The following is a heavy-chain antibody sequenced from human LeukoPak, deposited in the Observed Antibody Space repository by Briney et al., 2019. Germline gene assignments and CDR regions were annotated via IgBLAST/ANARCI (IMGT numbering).Heavy chain of an antibody. D-gene: IGHD6-19*01. CDR3: ARDVSGWPPAPHFDY. Sequence: PSETLSLTCTVSGGSISSYYWSWIRQPPGKGLKGIGYIYYSGSTNYNPSLKSRVTISVDTSKNQFSLKLSSVTAADTAVYYCARDVSGWPPAPHFDYWGQGTLVTVSS. CDR1: GGSISSYY. CDR2: IYYSGST. J-gene: IGHJ4*02. V-gene: IGHV4-59*01.